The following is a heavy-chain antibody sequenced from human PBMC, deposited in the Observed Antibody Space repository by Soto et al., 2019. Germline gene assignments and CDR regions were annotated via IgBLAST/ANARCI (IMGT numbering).Heavy chain of an antibody. J-gene: IGHJ5*02. CDR3: ARHVGWGWFDP. CDR1: GGSISSYY. D-gene: IGHD3-16*01. Sequence: QVQLQESGPGLVKPSETLSLTCTVSGGSISSYYWSWIRQPPGKGLEWIGHIFYSGSTNYNPSLKSRVPISVDTSKNHFALKLSSVTAADTAVYYCARHVGWGWFDPWGQGTLVTVSS. CDR2: IFYSGST. V-gene: IGHV4-59*08.